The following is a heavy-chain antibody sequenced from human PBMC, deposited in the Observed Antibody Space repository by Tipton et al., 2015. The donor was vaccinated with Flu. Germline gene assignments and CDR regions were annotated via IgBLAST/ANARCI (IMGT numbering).Heavy chain of an antibody. Sequence: LRLSCSVSGGSVNSYYWSWIRQPAGKGLEWIGRIYMGGRTNYNPSLKSRVTMSLDLFKNQISLRLSSVTAADTAVYYCARERRGGWPFYDAFDFWGQGTTVTVS. CDR2: IYMGGRT. CDR3: ARERRGGWPFYDAFDF. CDR1: GGSVNSYY. D-gene: IGHD6-19*01. V-gene: IGHV4-4*07. J-gene: IGHJ3*01.